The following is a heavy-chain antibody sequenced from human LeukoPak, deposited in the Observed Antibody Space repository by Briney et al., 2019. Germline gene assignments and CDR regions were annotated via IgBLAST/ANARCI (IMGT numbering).Heavy chain of an antibody. J-gene: IGHJ6*02. CDR3: ARDGVGWYYYGSGSPPLYGMDV. D-gene: IGHD3-10*01. V-gene: IGHV3-21*01. CDR1: GFTFSSYS. Sequence: GGSLRLSCAASGFTFSSYSMNWVRQAPGKGLEWVSSISSSSSYIYYADSVKGRFTISRDNAKNPLYLQMNSLRAEATAVYYCARDGVGWYYYGSGSPPLYGMDVWGQGTTVTVSS. CDR2: ISSSSSYI.